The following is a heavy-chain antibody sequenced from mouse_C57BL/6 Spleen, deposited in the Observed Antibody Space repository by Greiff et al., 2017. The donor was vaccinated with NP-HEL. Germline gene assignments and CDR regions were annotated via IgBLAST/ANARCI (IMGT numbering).Heavy chain of an antibody. CDR2: ISSGGSYT. Sequence: EVKLVESGGDLVKPGGSLKLSCAASGFTFSSYGMSWVRQTPDKRLEWVATISSGGSYTYYPDSVKGRFTISRDNAKNTLYLQMSSMKSEDTTMYYCARNTGGSPYAMDYWGQGTSVTVSS. CDR3: ARNTGGSPYAMDY. J-gene: IGHJ4*01. CDR1: GFTFSSYG. D-gene: IGHD1-1*01. V-gene: IGHV5-6*02.